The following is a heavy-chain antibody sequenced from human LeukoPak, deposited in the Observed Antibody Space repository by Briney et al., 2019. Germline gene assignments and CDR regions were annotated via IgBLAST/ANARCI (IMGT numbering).Heavy chain of an antibody. V-gene: IGHV3-15*01. Sequence: GGALRLSCAAPGFTFSVPWMSWGRQGPGEGGEWGGRIKSNADGGTTDYAAPVKGRFTISRHDSESTLYLQMNSLKTEDTAVYYCATDPIPRLPHEGYWGQGTLVTVSS. CDR2: IKSNADGGTT. D-gene: IGHD5-12*01. CDR1: GFTFSVPW. J-gene: IGHJ4*02. CDR3: ATDPIPRLPHEGY.